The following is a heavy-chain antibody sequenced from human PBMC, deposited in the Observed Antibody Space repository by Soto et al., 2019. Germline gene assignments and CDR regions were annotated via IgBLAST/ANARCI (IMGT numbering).Heavy chain of an antibody. J-gene: IGHJ6*02. D-gene: IGHD6-13*01. CDR3: ARGEQLVVYGMDV. CDR2: INHSGST. CDR1: GGSFSGYY. V-gene: IGHV4-34*01. Sequence: SETLSLTCAVYGGSFSGYYWSWIRQPPGKGLEWIGEINHSGSTNYNPSLKSRVTISVDTSKNQFSLKLSSVTAADTAVYYCARGEQLVVYGMDVWGQGTTVTVS.